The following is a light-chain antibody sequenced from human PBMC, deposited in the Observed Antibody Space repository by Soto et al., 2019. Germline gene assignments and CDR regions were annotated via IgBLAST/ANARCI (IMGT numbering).Light chain of an antibody. CDR1: TSDVGAYDY. CDR3: CSHAGDFYLV. J-gene: IGLJ3*02. CDR2: DVT. V-gene: IGLV2-11*01. Sequence: QSALTQPRSESTSPGQSVIISSTGTTSDVGAYDYVSWYQQHPGKAPKLLIYDVTQRPSWIPDRFSGSKSGDTASLTISGLQADDEAHYYFCSHAGDFYLVFGGGTKVTVL.